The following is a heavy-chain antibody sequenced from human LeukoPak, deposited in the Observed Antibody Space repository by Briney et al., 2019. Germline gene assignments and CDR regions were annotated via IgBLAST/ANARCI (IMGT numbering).Heavy chain of an antibody. CDR3: ARQNTPHGNFDY. CDR2: IGVAANT. D-gene: IGHD1-26*01. CDR1: GFTFSNYD. V-gene: IGHV3-13*01. Sequence: AGSLRLSCAASGFTFSNYDMHWVRQATGKGLEWVSAIGVAANTFYSGSVKGRFTISRENAKNSLYLLMSSLRAEDTAMYYCARQNTPHGNFDYWGQGTLVTVSS. J-gene: IGHJ4*02.